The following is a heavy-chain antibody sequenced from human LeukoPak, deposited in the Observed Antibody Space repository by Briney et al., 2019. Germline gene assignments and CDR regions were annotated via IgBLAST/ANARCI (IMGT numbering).Heavy chain of an antibody. CDR2: IYSDGSGGNI. CDR3: ARDGRNSTNYNWFDP. J-gene: IGHJ5*02. V-gene: IGHV3-53*01. Sequence: SGGSLRLSCAASGFTVSSNYMSWIRQAPGKGLEWVSVIYSDGSGGNIYYADSVKGRFTISRDNSKNTLYLQMNNLRAEDTAVYYCARDGRNSTNYNWFDPWGQGTLVTVSS. D-gene: IGHD2/OR15-2a*01. CDR1: GFTVSSNY.